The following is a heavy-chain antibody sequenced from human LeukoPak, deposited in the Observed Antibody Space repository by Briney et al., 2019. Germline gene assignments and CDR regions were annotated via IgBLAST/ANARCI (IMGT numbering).Heavy chain of an antibody. CDR3: AGRDIFTGNPYLICYFDP. D-gene: IGHD3-9*01. CDR2: IYYSGTT. CDR1: GGSISSSSYY. Sequence: SETLSLTCTVSGGSISSSSYYWGWIRQPPGKGLEWIGSIYYSGTTYYNPSLKSRVTISVDTSKNQFSVKLTSVTAADTAVYYCAGRDIFTGNPYLICYFDPWGRATLATVPS. V-gene: IGHV4-39*01. J-gene: IGHJ2*01.